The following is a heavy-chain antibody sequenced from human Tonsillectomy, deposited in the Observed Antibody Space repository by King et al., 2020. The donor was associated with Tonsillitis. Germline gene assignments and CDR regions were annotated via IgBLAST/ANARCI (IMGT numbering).Heavy chain of an antibody. V-gene: IGHV2-70*11. CDR3: ARIRGQWELLVDDAFDI. D-gene: IGHD1-26*01. CDR1: GFSLNTTEMC. J-gene: IGHJ3*02. Sequence: VTLKESGPALVKPTQTLTLTCTFSGFSLNTTEMCVNWIRQPPGKALEWLARIDWDNDKYYNTSLKTRLTISKDTSKSQVVLTMTNMDPVDTATYYCARIRGQWELLVDDAFDIWGQGTLVTVSS. CDR2: IDWDNDK.